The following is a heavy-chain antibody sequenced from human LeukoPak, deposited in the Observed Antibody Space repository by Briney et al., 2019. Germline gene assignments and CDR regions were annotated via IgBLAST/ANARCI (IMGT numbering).Heavy chain of an antibody. CDR1: GGSISSSSYY. CDR2: INHSGST. V-gene: IGHV4-39*01. D-gene: IGHD3/OR15-3a*01. CDR3: ARQGLDYPSLMRGPQLYYYYYYMDV. Sequence: PSETLSLTCTVSGGSISSSSYYWGWIRQPPGKGLEWIGEINHSGSTNYNPSLKSRVTISVDTSKNQFSLKLSSVTAADTAVYYCARQGLDYPSLMRGPQLYYYYYYMDVWGKGTTVTISS. J-gene: IGHJ6*03.